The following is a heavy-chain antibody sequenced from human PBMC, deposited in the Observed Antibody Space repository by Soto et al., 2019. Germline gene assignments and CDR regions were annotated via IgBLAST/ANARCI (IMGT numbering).Heavy chain of an antibody. V-gene: IGHV3-30*18. CDR3: AKDGAPRYCTRSSCHPAGAY. CDR1: GFTFTNYG. CDR2: ISYDGSNK. Sequence: QVQLVESGGGVVQPGRSPRLSCAGSGFTFTNYGLHWVRQAPGKGLEWVAAISYDGSNKYYADSVKGRFTISRDYSKSMLYLQMDSLRAEDTAVYYCAKDGAPRYCTRSSCHPAGAYWGQGTLVTVSS. J-gene: IGHJ4*02. D-gene: IGHD2-15*01.